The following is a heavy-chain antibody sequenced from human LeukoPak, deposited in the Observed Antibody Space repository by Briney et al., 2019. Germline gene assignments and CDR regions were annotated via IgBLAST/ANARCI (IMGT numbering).Heavy chain of an antibody. Sequence: GESLKISCKGSGYSFTSYWIGWVRQIPGEGLEWMGIIYPGDSDTRYSPSLQGQVTLSADKSLSTAYLQWGSLKASDTAMYYCARSYYAPDIYGMDVWGQGTTVTVSS. V-gene: IGHV5-51*01. CDR1: GYSFTSYW. J-gene: IGHJ6*02. D-gene: IGHD1-26*01. CDR3: ARSYYAPDIYGMDV. CDR2: IYPGDSDT.